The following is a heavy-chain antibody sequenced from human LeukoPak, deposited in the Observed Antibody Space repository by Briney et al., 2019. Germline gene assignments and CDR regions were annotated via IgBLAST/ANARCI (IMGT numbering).Heavy chain of an antibody. CDR2: ISGTSHSI. D-gene: IGHD2-15*01. J-gene: IGHJ4*02. CDR3: ARAYSIADQFDY. V-gene: IGHV3-21*01. Sequence: GGSLRLSCAASGFTFTTYAMKWVRQAPGKGLEWVSSISGTSHSIYYAASVKGRFTISRDDAKNSVYLQMNNLRGEGSAVYYCARAYSIADQFDYWGQGSLVTVSS. CDR1: GFTFTTYA.